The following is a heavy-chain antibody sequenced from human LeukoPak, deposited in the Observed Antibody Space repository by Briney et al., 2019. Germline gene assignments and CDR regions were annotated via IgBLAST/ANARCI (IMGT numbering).Heavy chain of an antibody. CDR3: AREGVGGTHFNY. CDR1: GYTFTGYY. CDR2: INPNSGGT. Sequence: ASVKVSCKASGYTFTGYYMHWVRQAPGQGLEWMGWINPNSGGTNYVQKFQGRVTMTRDTSISTAYMELSRLRSDDTAVYYCAREGVGGTHFNYWGQGTLVTVSS. D-gene: IGHD1-26*01. J-gene: IGHJ4*02. V-gene: IGHV1-2*02.